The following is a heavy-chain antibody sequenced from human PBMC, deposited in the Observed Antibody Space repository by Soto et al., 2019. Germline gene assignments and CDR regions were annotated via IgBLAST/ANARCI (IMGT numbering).Heavy chain of an antibody. V-gene: IGHV3-30*18. CDR1: GFTFNNSG. Sequence: QVQLVESGGGVVQPGRSLRLSCRVSGFTFNNSGMHWVRQAPGKGLEWMAVISYDGSDKYYADSVKGRVIISRGNSKNTLNLEMNSLRAEDTAIYYCVKDRVPGAYGNYYGMDVWGQGTTVTVSS. D-gene: IGHD5-12*01. J-gene: IGHJ6*02. CDR3: VKDRVPGAYGNYYGMDV. CDR2: ISYDGSDK.